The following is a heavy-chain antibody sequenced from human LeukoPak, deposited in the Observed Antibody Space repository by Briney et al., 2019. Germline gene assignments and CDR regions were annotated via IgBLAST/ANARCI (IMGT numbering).Heavy chain of an antibody. CDR3: ARGPAMAPGPLIDY. J-gene: IGHJ4*02. CDR2: IYYNGGT. V-gene: IGHV4-39*07. CDR1: GASISSGNYY. D-gene: IGHD5-18*01. Sequence: SETLSLTCTVSGASISSGNYYWGWIRQPPGKGLEWIATIYYNGGTYFNPSLKSRVTISVDTSKNQFSLKLSSVTAADTAVYYCARGPAMAPGPLIDYWGQGTLVTVSS.